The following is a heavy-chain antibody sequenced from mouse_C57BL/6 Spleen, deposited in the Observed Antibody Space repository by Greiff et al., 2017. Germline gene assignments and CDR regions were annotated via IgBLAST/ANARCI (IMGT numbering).Heavy chain of an antibody. Sequence: ESGPGLVKPSQSLSLTCSVTGYSITSGYYWNWIRQFPGNKLEWMGYISYDGSNNYNPSLKNRISITRDTSKNQFFLKLNSVTTEDTATYYCARVGIYYGNYYWYFDVGGTGTTVTVSS. CDR3: ARVGIYYGNYYWYFDV. CDR2: ISYDGSN. D-gene: IGHD2-1*01. CDR1: GYSITSGYY. V-gene: IGHV3-6*01. J-gene: IGHJ1*03.